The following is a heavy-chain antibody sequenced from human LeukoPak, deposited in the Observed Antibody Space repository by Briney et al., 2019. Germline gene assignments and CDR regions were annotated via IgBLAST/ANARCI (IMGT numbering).Heavy chain of an antibody. V-gene: IGHV4-59*01. Sequence: SETLSLACTVSGSSISSYYWSWVRQPPGKGLEWIGYIYYSGSTNYHPSLKSRVTISVDTSKNQSSLKLSSVTAADTAVSYCARGRSSMVRGYYYYYMDVWGKGTTVTISS. CDR2: IYYSGST. J-gene: IGHJ6*03. CDR3: ARGRSSMVRGYYYYYMDV. D-gene: IGHD3-10*01. CDR1: GSSISSYY.